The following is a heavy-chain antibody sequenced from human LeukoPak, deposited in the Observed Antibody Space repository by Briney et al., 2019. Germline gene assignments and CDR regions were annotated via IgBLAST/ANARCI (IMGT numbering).Heavy chain of an antibody. Sequence: PSETLSLTCTVSGGSISSYYWSWIRQPPGKGLEWIGYIYYSGSTNYNPSLKSRVTISVDTSKNQFSLKLSSVTAADTAVYYCASVPSTLGPFDYWGQGTLVTVSS. CDR2: IYYSGST. J-gene: IGHJ4*02. CDR3: ASVPSTLGPFDY. CDR1: GGSISSYY. V-gene: IGHV4-59*08. D-gene: IGHD1-26*01.